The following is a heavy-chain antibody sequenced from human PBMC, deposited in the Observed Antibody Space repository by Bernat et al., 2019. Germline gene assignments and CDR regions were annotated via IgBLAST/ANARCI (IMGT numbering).Heavy chain of an antibody. CDR1: GFTFSSYW. CDR2: VNTDGSST. V-gene: IGHV3-74*01. Sequence: EVQLVESGGGLVQPGGSLRLSCAASGFTFSSYWLHWVRQAPGEGLVWVSRVNTDGSSTTYADSVKGRLTIYRDNAKNTLYLQMNSLRAEDTAVYYCVREEYGSGSRQTNWFDPWGQGTLVTVSS. J-gene: IGHJ5*02. D-gene: IGHD3-10*01. CDR3: VREEYGSGSRQTNWFDP.